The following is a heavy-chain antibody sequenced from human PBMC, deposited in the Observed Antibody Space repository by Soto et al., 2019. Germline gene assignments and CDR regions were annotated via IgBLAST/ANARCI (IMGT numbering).Heavy chain of an antibody. CDR1: GFSLTTGGVG. J-gene: IGHJ4*02. CDR3: AHTPFFGDKLDF. V-gene: IGHV2-5*02. Sequence: QITLKESGPTLVKPTQTLTLTCTFSGFSLTTGGVGVGWIRQPPGKALEWLAIIYWDDDKRYSPSLKSRLTITKHTSKNQLVLTMTNLDPVDTATYYCAHTPFFGDKLDFWGQGTLVTVSS. CDR2: IYWDDDK. D-gene: IGHD2-21*01.